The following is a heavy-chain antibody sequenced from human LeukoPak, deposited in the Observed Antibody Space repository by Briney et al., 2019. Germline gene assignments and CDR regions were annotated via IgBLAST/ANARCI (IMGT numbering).Heavy chain of an antibody. V-gene: IGHV4-39*07. J-gene: IGHJ4*02. CDR1: GGSISSSSYY. Sequence: SETLSLTCTVSGGSISSSSYYWGWIRQPPGKGLEWIGSIYYSGSTYYNPSLKSRVTISVDTSKNQFSLKLSSVTAADTAVYYCARTYSSGWSYFDYWGQGTLVTVSS. D-gene: IGHD6-19*01. CDR3: ARTYSSGWSYFDY. CDR2: IYYSGST.